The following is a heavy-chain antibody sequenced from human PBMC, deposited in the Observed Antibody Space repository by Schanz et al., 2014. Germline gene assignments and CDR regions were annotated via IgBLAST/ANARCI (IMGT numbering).Heavy chain of an antibody. V-gene: IGHV4-4*02. J-gene: IGHJ4*02. CDR3: ARARGSNRGPRKYYFDY. CDR1: GASVSSDNW. CDR2: IYDSGNT. Sequence: QVQLEESGAGLVKPSGTLSLTCAVSGASVSSDNWWNWVRQPPGKGLEWIGEIYDSGNTNYNPSLKSRVTISVDTPKTHFSLKVRSVTAADTAVYYCARARGSNRGPRKYYFDYWGQGTLVTVSS.